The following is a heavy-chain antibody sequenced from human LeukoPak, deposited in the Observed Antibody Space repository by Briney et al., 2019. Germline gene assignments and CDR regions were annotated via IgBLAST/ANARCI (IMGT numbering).Heavy chain of an antibody. Sequence: SETLSLTCTVSGGSISSGDYYWSWIRQPPGKGLEWIGYIYYSGSTYYNPSLKSRVTISVDTSKNQFSLKLSSVTAADTAVYYCARTGTGYYYYGMDVWGQGTTVTVSS. CDR1: GGSISSGDYY. V-gene: IGHV4-30-4*01. CDR3: ARTGTGYYYYGMDV. D-gene: IGHD3/OR15-3a*01. CDR2: IYYSGST. J-gene: IGHJ6*02.